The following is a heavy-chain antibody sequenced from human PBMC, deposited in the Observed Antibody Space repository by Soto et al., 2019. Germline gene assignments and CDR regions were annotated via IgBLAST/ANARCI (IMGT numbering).Heavy chain of an antibody. Sequence: ASVKVSCKASGYTFTSYFISWVRQAPGQGLEWMGWISAYNGNTNYAQKLQGRVTMTTDTSTSTAYMELRSLRSDDTAVYYCAREDYDFWSGYSLDYWGQGTLVTVSS. V-gene: IGHV1-18*01. D-gene: IGHD3-3*01. CDR1: GYTFTSYF. CDR2: ISAYNGNT. CDR3: AREDYDFWSGYSLDY. J-gene: IGHJ4*02.